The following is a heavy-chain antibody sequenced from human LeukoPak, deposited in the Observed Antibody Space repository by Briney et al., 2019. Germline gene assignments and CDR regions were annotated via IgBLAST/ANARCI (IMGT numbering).Heavy chain of an antibody. V-gene: IGHV1-69*05. CDR3: ARGTHYYDSSGYRPFDY. J-gene: IGHJ4*02. CDR1: GGTFSNYA. D-gene: IGHD3-22*01. CDR2: IIPIFGTA. Sequence: AASVKVSCKTSGGTFSNYATSWVRQAPGQGLEWMGMIIPIFGTANYAENFQGRVTITTVDSTSTAYMELSSLRSEDTAVYYCARGTHYYDSSGYRPFDYWGQGTLVTVSS.